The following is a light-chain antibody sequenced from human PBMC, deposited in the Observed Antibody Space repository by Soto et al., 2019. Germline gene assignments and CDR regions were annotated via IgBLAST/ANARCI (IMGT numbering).Light chain of an antibody. CDR2: GAS. Sequence: EVVWTEYPATLSLSPGERATLSCRASQSVSNHLGWYQQKPGQAPRLLIYGASNRATAIPARFSGSGSGTDFTLTISSLEPEDFAVYYCQKSGTFGQGTRLEIK. J-gene: IGKJ5*01. V-gene: IGKV3-11*01. CDR3: QKSGT. CDR1: QSVSNH.